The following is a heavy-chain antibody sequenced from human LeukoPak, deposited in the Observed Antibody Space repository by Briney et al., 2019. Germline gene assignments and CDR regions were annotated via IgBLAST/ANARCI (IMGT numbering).Heavy chain of an antibody. J-gene: IGHJ4*02. CDR2: ISGSGAST. CDR1: GFTFSSYA. V-gene: IGHV3-23*01. Sequence: GGSLILSCEASGFTFSSYAMAWVRQAPGKGLEWVSSISGSGASTYYAGSVKGRFTISRDNSENTVYLQMHSLRAEDTAEYFCTAGIAVSGSNFDCWGQGTLVTVSS. CDR3: TAGIAVSGSNFDC. D-gene: IGHD6-19*01.